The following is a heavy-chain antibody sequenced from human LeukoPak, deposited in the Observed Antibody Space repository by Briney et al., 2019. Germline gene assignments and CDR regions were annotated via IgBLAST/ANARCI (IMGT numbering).Heavy chain of an antibody. CDR1: GFTFNNYA. CDR3: ARVSSGWYSY. CDR2: ISGSGGST. D-gene: IGHD6-19*01. Sequence: GGSLRLSCAASGFTFNNYAMNWVRQAPGKGLEWVSAISGSGGSTYYADSVKGRFTISRDNSKNTLYLQMNSLRADDSATYYCARVSSGWYSYWGQGTLVTVSS. J-gene: IGHJ4*02. V-gene: IGHV3-23*01.